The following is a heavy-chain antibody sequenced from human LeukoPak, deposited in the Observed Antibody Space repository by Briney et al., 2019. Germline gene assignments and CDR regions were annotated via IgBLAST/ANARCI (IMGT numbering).Heavy chain of an antibody. CDR3: ARVHRYSGDAFDI. Sequence: SETLSLTCTVSGGSIISYYWSWIRQPAGKGLEWIGRIYTSGSTNCNPSLKSRVTMSVDTSKNQFSLKLSSVTAADTAVYYCARVHRYSGDAFDIWGQGTMVTVSS. J-gene: IGHJ3*02. CDR1: GGSIISYY. D-gene: IGHD6-13*01. V-gene: IGHV4-4*07. CDR2: IYTSGST.